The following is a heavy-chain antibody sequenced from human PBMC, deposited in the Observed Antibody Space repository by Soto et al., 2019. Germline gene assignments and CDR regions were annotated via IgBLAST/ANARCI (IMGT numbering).Heavy chain of an antibody. CDR1: GFSISSNY. CDR3: ATKPPSAIQGWAFGMEV. Sequence: ELQLVETGGGLIQTGGSLRLSCAASGFSISSNYIAWVRQPPGKGLEWVSTTFSGGNTEYAASVKGRCSISRDNYKNTVYLQMDNLRIEDTAVYYCATKPPSAIQGWAFGMEVWGQGTTVSVSS. CDR2: TFSGGNT. V-gene: IGHV3-53*02. J-gene: IGHJ6*02. D-gene: IGHD2-21*01.